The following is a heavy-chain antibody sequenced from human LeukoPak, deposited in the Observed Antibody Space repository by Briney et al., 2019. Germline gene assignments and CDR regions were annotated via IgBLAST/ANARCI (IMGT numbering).Heavy chain of an antibody. CDR1: GFTFSSYW. V-gene: IGHV3-74*01. CDR3: ARSNLAGPFFDY. CDR2: INSDGSST. Sequence: GGSLRLSCAASGFTFSSYWMHWVRQAPGKGLVWVSRINSDGSSTSYADSVKGRFTISRDSAKNTLYLQMNSLRAEDTAVYYCARSNLAGPFFDYWGQGTLVTVSS. J-gene: IGHJ4*02. D-gene: IGHD1-14*01.